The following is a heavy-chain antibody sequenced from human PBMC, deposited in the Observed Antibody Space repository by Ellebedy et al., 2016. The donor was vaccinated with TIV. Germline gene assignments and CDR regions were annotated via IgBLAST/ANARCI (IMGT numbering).Heavy chain of an antibody. CDR3: AREDDWRMGSRTFISFNV. Sequence: GESLKISCAASGFTFFSYAMNWVRQAPGKGLEWVSSIRNSGGSTHYADSVKGRFTISRDNSKNTLYLQMNSLRPEDTAIYYCAREDDWRMGSRTFISFNVWGQGTVVTVSS. CDR1: GFTFFSYA. D-gene: IGHD3-10*01. CDR2: IRNSGGST. V-gene: IGHV3-23*01. J-gene: IGHJ3*01.